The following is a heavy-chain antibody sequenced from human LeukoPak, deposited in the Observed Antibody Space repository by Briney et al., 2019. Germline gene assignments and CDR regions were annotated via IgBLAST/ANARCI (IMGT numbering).Heavy chain of an antibody. CDR3: ARALVVVTAIPDS. V-gene: IGHV1-18*01. D-gene: IGHD2-21*02. Sequence: ASVKVSCKASGYTFTSYGICWVRQAPGQGLEWMGWISAYNGNINYAQKFQGRITMTTDKSTSTAYMELRSLRSDDTAVYFCARALVVVTAIPDSWGQGTLVTVSS. CDR1: GYTFTSYG. CDR2: ISAYNGNI. J-gene: IGHJ4*02.